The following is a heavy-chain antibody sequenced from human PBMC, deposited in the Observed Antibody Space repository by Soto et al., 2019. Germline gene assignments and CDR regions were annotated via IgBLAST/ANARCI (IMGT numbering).Heavy chain of an antibody. J-gene: IGHJ6*02. Sequence: GASVKVSCKASGYTFTSYDINWVRQATGQGLEWMGWMNPNSGNTGYAQKFQGRVTMTRNTSISTAYMELSSLRSEDTAVYYCACDGYSSGWYYYYGMDVWGQGTTVTVSS. CDR2: MNPNSGNT. V-gene: IGHV1-8*01. CDR1: GYTFTSYD. CDR3: ACDGYSSGWYYYYGMDV. D-gene: IGHD6-19*01.